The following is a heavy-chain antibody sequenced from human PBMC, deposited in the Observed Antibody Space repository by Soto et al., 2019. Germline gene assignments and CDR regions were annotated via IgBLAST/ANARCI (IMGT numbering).Heavy chain of an antibody. CDR2: IKQDGSEK. V-gene: IGHV3-7*01. CDR1: GLTFSSYW. D-gene: IGHD3-3*01. J-gene: IGHJ4*02. Sequence: GGSLRLSCAASGLTFSSYWMSWVRQAPGKGLEWVANIKQDGSEKYYVDSVKGRFTISRDNAKNSLYLQMNSLRAEDTAVYYCARDGEYYDFWSGYDSNPFDYWGQGTLVTVSS. CDR3: ARDGEYYDFWSGYDSNPFDY.